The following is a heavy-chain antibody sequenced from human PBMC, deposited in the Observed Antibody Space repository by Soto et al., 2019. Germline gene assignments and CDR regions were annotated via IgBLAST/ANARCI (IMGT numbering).Heavy chain of an antibody. CDR2: IYYSGST. V-gene: IGHV4-39*07. CDR3: AGVGGRNYYYYYMDV. Sequence: SETLSLTCTVSGGSISSSSYYWGWIRQPPGKGLEWIGSIYYSGSTYYNPSLKSRVTISVDTSKNQFSLKLSSVTAADTAVYYCAGVGGRNYYYYYMDVWGKGTTVTVSS. CDR1: GGSISSSSYY. J-gene: IGHJ6*03. D-gene: IGHD3-16*01.